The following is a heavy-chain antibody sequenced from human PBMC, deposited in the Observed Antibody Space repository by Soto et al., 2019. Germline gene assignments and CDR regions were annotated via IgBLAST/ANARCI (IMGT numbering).Heavy chain of an antibody. D-gene: IGHD6-13*01. Sequence: QVQLVQSGAEVKKPGASVKVSCKASGYTFTSYGISWVRQAPGQGLEWMGWISAYNGNTNYAQKLQGRVTMTTDTSTSTAYRELRSLRSDDTAVYYCARIAHRIAAAHPGDYWGQGTLVTVSS. V-gene: IGHV1-18*01. J-gene: IGHJ4*02. CDR1: GYTFTSYG. CDR3: ARIAHRIAAAHPGDY. CDR2: ISAYNGNT.